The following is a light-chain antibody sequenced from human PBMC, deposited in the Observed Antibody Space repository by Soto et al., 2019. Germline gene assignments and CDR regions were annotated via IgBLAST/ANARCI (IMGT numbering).Light chain of an antibody. V-gene: IGKV3-20*01. CDR3: QQYGSSPT. CDR1: QSVSSSY. J-gene: IGKJ1*01. Sequence: EIVLTQSPGTLSLSPGERATLSCRASQSVSSSYLAWYQQKPGQAPRLLIYGASSRATGIPERFSGSGSGTDFTLTISRLEPEDFAVYYCQQYGSSPTLGQGTKADIK. CDR2: GAS.